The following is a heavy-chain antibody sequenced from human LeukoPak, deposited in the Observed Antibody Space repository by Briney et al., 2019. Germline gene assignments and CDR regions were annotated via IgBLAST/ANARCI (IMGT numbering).Heavy chain of an antibody. D-gene: IGHD1-26*01. V-gene: IGHV1-2*06. CDR2: INPNSGGT. CDR3: ARDRAVMGARPSGGEGFDI. Sequence: ASVKVSCKASGYTFTGYYMHWVLQAPGQGLEWMGRINPNSGGTNYAQKFQGRVTMTRDTSISTAYMELSRLRSDDTAVYYCARDRAVMGARPSGGEGFDIWGQGTMVTVSS. J-gene: IGHJ3*02. CDR1: GYTFTGYY.